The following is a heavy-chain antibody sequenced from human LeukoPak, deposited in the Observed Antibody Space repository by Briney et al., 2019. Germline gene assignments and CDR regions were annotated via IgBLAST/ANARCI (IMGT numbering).Heavy chain of an antibody. CDR1: GFTFSNAW. D-gene: IGHD4-17*01. J-gene: IGHJ5*02. V-gene: IGHV3-15*01. CDR3: TTGKDYGDPHWFDP. CDR2: IKSKTDGGTT. Sequence: GGSLRLSCAASGFTFSNAWMSWVRQAPGKGLEWFGRIKSKTDGGTTDYAAPVKGRFTISRDDSKNTLYLQMNSLKAEDTAVYYCTTGKDYGDPHWFDPWGQGTLVTVSS.